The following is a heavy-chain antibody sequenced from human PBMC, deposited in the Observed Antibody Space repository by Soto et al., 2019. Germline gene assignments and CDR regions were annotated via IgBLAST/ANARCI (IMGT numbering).Heavy chain of an antibody. CDR1: GFTFSSYG. J-gene: IGHJ4*02. D-gene: IGHD1-1*01. Sequence: GGSLRLSCAASGFTFSSYGMHWVRQAPGKGLEWVAVISYDGSNKYYADSVKGRFTISRDNSKNTLYLQMSSLRAEDTAVYYCAKSVYNWNDGFFDYWGQGTLVTVSS. CDR2: ISYDGSNK. CDR3: AKSVYNWNDGFFDY. V-gene: IGHV3-30*18.